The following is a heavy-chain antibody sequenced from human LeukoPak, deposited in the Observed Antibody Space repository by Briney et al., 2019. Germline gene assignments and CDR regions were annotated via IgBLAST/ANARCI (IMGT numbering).Heavy chain of an antibody. CDR2: INHSGST. V-gene: IGHV4-34*01. J-gene: IGHJ5*02. D-gene: IGHD3-16*01. CDR1: GGSFSGYY. CDR3: ARGLGYNWFDP. Sequence: SETLSLTCAVYGGSFSGYYWSWIRQPPGKGLEWIGEINHSGSTNYNPSLKSRVTISVDTSKNQFSLKLSSVTAADTAVYYCARGLGYNWFDPWGQGTLVTVSS.